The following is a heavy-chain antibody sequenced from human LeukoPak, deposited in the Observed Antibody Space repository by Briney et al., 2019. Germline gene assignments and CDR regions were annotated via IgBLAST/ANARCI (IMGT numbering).Heavy chain of an antibody. CDR2: IYTSGST. J-gene: IGHJ3*02. CDR1: GGSISSYY. CDR3: ARDCSSTSCYTDAFDI. V-gene: IGHV4-4*07. Sequence: PSETLSLTCTVSGGSISSYYWSWVRQPPGKGLEWIGRIYTSGSTNYTPSLKSRVTMSVDTSKNQFSLKLSSVTAADTAVYYCARDCSSTSCYTDAFDIWGQGTMVTVSS. D-gene: IGHD2-2*02.